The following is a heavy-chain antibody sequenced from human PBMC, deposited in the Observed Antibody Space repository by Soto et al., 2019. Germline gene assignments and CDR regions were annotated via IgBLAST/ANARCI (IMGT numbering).Heavy chain of an antibody. V-gene: IGHV4-59*01. CDR3: ARGSVRWLDYYIYGIDV. CDR2: IYYSGST. CDR1: GGSISSYD. Sequence: QVQLQESGPGLVKPSETLSLTCTVSGGSISSYDWSWIRQPPGKGLEWIGYIYYSGSTNYNHSLKSRVTLSVDKSKNQFSLKLCSVTAADTAVYYSARGSVRWLDYYIYGIDVWGQGTTVSVSS. D-gene: IGHD4-17*01. J-gene: IGHJ6*02.